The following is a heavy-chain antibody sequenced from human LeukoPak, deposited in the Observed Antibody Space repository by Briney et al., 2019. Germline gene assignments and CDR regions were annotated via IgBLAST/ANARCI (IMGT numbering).Heavy chain of an antibody. Sequence: GGSLRLSCAASGFTFSSYWMTWVRHAPRTGLEWVANIKQDGSEKYYVDTVKGRFTVSRDNAKNSLYLQMTSLRAEDTAVYYCATSRTFDHWGQGTLVTVSS. V-gene: IGHV3-7*01. CDR3: ATSRTFDH. D-gene: IGHD1-14*01. J-gene: IGHJ4*02. CDR1: GFTFSSYW. CDR2: IKQDGSEK.